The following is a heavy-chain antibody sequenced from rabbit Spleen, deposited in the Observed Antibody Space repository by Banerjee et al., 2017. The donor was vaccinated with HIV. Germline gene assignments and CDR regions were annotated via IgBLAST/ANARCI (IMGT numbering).Heavy chain of an antibody. CDR3: ARDLTGVIGWNFNL. V-gene: IGHV1S45*01. D-gene: IGHD1-1*01. Sequence: QEQLVESGGGLVQPEGSLTLTCTASGFSFSSSYYMCWVRQAPGKGLEWVACIDAGSSGFTYFAGWVQGRFTISKTSSTTVTLQMTSLTAADTATYFCARDLTGVIGWNFNLWGPGTLVTVS. J-gene: IGHJ4*01. CDR2: IDAGSSGFT. CDR1: GFSFSSSYY.